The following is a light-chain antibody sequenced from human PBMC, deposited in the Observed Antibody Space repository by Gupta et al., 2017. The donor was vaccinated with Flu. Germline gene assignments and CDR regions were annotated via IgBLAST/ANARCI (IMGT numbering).Light chain of an antibody. Sequence: PAPLSASAGDRATLTCRASQSVSSYLAWYQQKPGKAPRLLIYTASTWQTGIPARFSGSGSGTEFTLTISSLQSEDFAVYYCQLLNNWPYTFGPGTRLEIK. CDR2: TAS. CDR3: QLLNNWPYT. J-gene: IGKJ5*01. CDR1: QSVSSY. V-gene: IGKV3-15*01.